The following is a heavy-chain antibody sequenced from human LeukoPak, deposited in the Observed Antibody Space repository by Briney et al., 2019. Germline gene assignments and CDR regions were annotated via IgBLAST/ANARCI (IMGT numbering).Heavy chain of an antibody. CDR1: GYTFTTYG. J-gene: IGHJ6*03. CDR2: ISVFNSNT. V-gene: IGHV1-18*01. CDR3: ARALNPYYYSMDV. Sequence: ASVKVSCKASGYTFTTYGISWVRQAPGQGLEWMGWISVFNSNTNYEQKFLDRVTLTTDTSTDTAYMEMRDLRSDDTAVYYCARALNPYYYSMDVWGKGTTVTVSS.